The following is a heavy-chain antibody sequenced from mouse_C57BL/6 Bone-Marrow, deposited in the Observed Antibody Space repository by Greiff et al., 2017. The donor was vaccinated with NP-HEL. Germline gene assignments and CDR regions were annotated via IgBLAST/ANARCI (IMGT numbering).Heavy chain of an antibody. CDR3: AAIYYDYDGDY. CDR1: GYTFTSYW. V-gene: IGHV1-52*01. Sequence: QVQLKQPGAELVRPGSSVKLSCKASGYTFTSYWMHWVKQRPIQGLEWIGNIDPSDSETHYNQKFKDKATLTVDKSSSTAYMQLSSLTSEDSAVYYCAAIYYDYDGDYWGQGTTLTVSS. J-gene: IGHJ2*01. CDR2: IDPSDSET. D-gene: IGHD2-4*01.